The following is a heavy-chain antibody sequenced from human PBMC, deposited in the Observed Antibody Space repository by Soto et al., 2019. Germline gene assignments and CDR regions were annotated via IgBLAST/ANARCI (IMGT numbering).Heavy chain of an antibody. Sequence: EVQLLESGGGLVQPGGSLRLSCAASGFTFSSYAMSWVRQAPGKGLEWVSVISGSGTVTDYTDSVKGRFTISRDNSKKTLYLHMTSLRAEDTAVYYCAKRPRLGLRDYFDYWGQGTLVTVSS. V-gene: IGHV3-23*01. J-gene: IGHJ4*02. D-gene: IGHD4-17*01. CDR3: AKRPRLGLRDYFDY. CDR1: GFTFSSYA. CDR2: ISGSGTVT.